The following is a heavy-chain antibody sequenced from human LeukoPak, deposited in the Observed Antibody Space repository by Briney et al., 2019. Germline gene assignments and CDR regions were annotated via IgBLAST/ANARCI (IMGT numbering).Heavy chain of an antibody. CDR2: ISYDGSNK. V-gene: IGHV3-30*18. D-gene: IGHD6-19*01. CDR3: AKGYSGWLDY. CDR1: GFTFSSYG. J-gene: IGHJ4*02. Sequence: GGSLRLSCAASGFTFSSYGMHCVRQAPGKGLEWVAVISYDGSNKYYADSVKGRFTISRDNSKNTLYLQMNSLRAEDTAVYYCAKGYSGWLDYWSQGTLVTVSS.